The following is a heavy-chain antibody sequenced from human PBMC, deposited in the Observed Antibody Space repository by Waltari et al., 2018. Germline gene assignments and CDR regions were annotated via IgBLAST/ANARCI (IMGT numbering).Heavy chain of an antibody. D-gene: IGHD6-25*01. CDR2: ISGRGGNP. Sequence: EVQLVESGGGLVQPGGSLRLSCAASGFTFISYAMSWGRQAPGRGLEWISAISGRGGNPYCPDSVKGRFTISRDNSKNTLYLQMNGLRAEDTAIYYWAKDRRRTPDGDAFDIWGQGTMVTVSS. CDR1: GFTFISYA. J-gene: IGHJ3*02. V-gene: IGHV3-23*04. CDR3: AKDRRRTPDGDAFDI.